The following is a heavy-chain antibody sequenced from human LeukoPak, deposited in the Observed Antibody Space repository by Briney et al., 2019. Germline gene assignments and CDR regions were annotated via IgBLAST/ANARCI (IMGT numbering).Heavy chain of an antibody. CDR2: INPNSGGT. V-gene: IGHV1-2*02. D-gene: IGHD4-17*01. CDR1: GYTFTGYY. CDR3: ASAPPVTTVTTLSY. Sequence: ASVKVSCKASGYTFTGYYMHWVRQAPGQGLEWMGWINPNSGGTNYAQRFQGRVTMTSDTSISTAYMELSRLRSDDTAVYYCASAPPVTTVTTLSYWGQGTLVTVSS. J-gene: IGHJ4*02.